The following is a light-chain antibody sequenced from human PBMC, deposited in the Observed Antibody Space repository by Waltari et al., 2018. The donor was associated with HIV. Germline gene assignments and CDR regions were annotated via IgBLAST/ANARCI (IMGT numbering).Light chain of an antibody. CDR3: SSWDDSLSGVL. CDR1: SPHIGNNF. J-gene: IGLJ2*01. Sequence: QSVLTQPPSASGTPGQRVTISCSGSSPHIGNNFLYWYQQVPGTAPKLLIHTNNQRPSGVPDRFSGSKSGTSASLAISGLRSEDEAYYYCSSWDDSLSGVLFGGGTKLTVL. V-gene: IGLV1-47*01. CDR2: TNN.